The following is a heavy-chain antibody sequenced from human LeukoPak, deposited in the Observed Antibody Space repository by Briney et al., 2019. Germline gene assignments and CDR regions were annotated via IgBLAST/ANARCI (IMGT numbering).Heavy chain of an antibody. J-gene: IGHJ5*02. D-gene: IGHD2-15*01. V-gene: IGHV4-31*03. Sequence: PSETLSLTCTVSGGSISSGGYYWSWIRQHPGKGLEWIGYIYYSGSTYYNPSLKSRVTISVDTSKNQFSLKLSSVTAADTAVYYCARAAGYCSGGSCYRGRWFDPWGQGTLVTVSS. CDR1: GGSISSGGYY. CDR2: IYYSGST. CDR3: ARAAGYCSGGSCYRGRWFDP.